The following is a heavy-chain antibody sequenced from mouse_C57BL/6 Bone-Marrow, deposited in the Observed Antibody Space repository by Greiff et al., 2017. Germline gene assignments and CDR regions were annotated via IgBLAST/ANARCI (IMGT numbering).Heavy chain of an antibody. J-gene: IGHJ4*01. D-gene: IGHD2-4*01. CDR3: ARHYDYDGAMDY. CDR1: GFTFSSYT. Sequence: EVQRVESGGGLVKPGGSLKLSCAASGFTFSSYTMSWVRQTPEKRLEWVATISGGGGNTYYPDSVKGRFTISRDNAKNTLYLQMSSLRSEDTALYYCARHYDYDGAMDYWGQGTSVTVSS. V-gene: IGHV5-9*01. CDR2: ISGGGGNT.